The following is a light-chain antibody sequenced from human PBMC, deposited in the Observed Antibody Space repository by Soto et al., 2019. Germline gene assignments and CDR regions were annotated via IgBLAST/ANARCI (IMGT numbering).Light chain of an antibody. Sequence: DIQMTQSPSTLSASVGDRVTLTCRASQSISSWLAWYQQKAGKAPKLLIYHASSLETGVPSRFSGSGSGTEFTLTISSLQPDDFATYYCQHYNSYGTFGQGTKVDIK. CDR2: HAS. CDR1: QSISSW. V-gene: IGKV1-5*01. CDR3: QHYNSYGT. J-gene: IGKJ1*01.